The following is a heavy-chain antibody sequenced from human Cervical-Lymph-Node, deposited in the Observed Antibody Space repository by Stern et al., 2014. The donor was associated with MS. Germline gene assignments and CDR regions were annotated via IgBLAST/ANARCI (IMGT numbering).Heavy chain of an antibody. CDR1: GYSFTIYY. V-gene: IGHV5-51*01. J-gene: IGHJ4*02. CDR2: IFPSNSDT. CDR3: ARHVQGFDY. Sequence: EVQLVQSGAEVKKPGESLKISCKLSGYSFTIYYIAWVRQTPGKGLEWMAVIFPSNSDTNSSPSFQGKATISADKSITTACLQWSSLRASDTAMYYCARHVQGFDYWGQGTLVTVSS.